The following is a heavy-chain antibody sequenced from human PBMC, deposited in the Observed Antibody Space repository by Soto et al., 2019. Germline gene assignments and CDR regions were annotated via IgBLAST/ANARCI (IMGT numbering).Heavy chain of an antibody. CDR3: AKDDDFWSGYSDY. CDR2: ISGSGGST. V-gene: IGHV3-23*01. J-gene: IGHJ4*02. Sequence: GVCRRFSCAASGFTFSSYAMSWVRQAPGKGLEWVSSISGSGGSTYYADSVKGRFTSSRDNSKNTLYLQRNSLRAEDTAVYYCAKDDDFWSGYSDYWGQGTLVTVSS. D-gene: IGHD3-3*01. CDR1: GFTFSSYA.